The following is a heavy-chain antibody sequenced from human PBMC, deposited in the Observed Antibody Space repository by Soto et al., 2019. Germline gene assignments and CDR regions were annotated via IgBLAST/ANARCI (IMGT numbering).Heavy chain of an antibody. CDR2: ISGSGGGT. D-gene: IGHD3-22*01. CDR1: GFSFSNHH. Sequence: GSLRLSCAGSGFSFSNHHMHWVRQAPGEGQGLRRGLEWVSAISGSGGGTYYADSVKGRFTISRDNAKNSLYLQMNSLRDEDTAVYYCARDYDSSGYYDLNWFDPWGQGTLVTVSS. V-gene: IGHV3-48*02. CDR3: ARDYDSSGYYDLNWFDP. J-gene: IGHJ5*02.